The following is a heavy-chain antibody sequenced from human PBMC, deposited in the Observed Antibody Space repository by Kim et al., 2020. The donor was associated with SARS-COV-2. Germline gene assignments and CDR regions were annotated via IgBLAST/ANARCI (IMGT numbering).Heavy chain of an antibody. CDR3: ARDATELDYYYYGMDV. V-gene: IGHV3-66*01. CDR2: IYSGGST. Sequence: GGSLRLSCAASGFTVSSNYMSWVRQAPGKGLEWVSVIYSGGSTYYADSVKGRFTISRDNSKNTLYLQMNSLRAEDTAVYYCARDATELDYYYYGMDVWGQGTTVTVSS. CDR1: GFTVSSNY. J-gene: IGHJ6*02. D-gene: IGHD3-3*02.